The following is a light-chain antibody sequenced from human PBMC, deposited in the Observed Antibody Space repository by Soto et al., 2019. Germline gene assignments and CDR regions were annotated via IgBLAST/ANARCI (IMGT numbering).Light chain of an antibody. CDR3: CSYAGSSTFYV. CDR1: SSDVGSYNL. V-gene: IGLV2-23*02. Sequence: QSVLTQPASVSGSPGQSITISCTGTSSDVGSYNLVSWYQQHPGKAPKLMIYEVSKRSSGVSNRFSGSKSGNTASLTISGLQAEDEADYYCCSYAGSSTFYVSGTGTKVTVL. CDR2: EVS. J-gene: IGLJ1*01.